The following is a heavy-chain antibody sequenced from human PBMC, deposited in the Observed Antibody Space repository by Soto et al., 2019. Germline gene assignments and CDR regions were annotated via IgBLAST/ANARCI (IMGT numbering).Heavy chain of an antibody. V-gene: IGHV1-18*01. CDR1: GYTFTSYG. CDR3: ATSPGWEQFNY. CDR2: ISAYNGNT. D-gene: IGHD1-26*01. Sequence: QVQLVQSGAEVKKPGASVKVSCKASGYTFTSYGISWVRQAPGQGLEWMGGISAYNGNTNYPQKLQGRVTMTTDTSTSTAYRELRSLRSDDTAVYYCATSPGWEQFNYWGQGALVTVSS. J-gene: IGHJ4*02.